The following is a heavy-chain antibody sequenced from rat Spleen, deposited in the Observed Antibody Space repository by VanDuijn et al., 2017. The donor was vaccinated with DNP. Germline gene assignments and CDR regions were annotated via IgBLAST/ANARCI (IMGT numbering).Heavy chain of an antibody. V-gene: IGHV3-3*01. Sequence: EVQLQESGPGLVKPSQSLSLTCSVTGHSITSNYWGWIRKFPGNKLEWMGYMNNADITNYNPSLKSRISITRDTSKNQFFLQVNSVTTEDTATYYCARSGLGRGFAYWGQGTLVTVSS. CDR2: MNNADIT. CDR1: GHSITSNY. D-gene: IGHD5-1*01. J-gene: IGHJ3*01. CDR3: ARSGLGRGFAY.